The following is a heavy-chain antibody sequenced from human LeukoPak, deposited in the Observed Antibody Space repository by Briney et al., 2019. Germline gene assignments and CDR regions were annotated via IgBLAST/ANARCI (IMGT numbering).Heavy chain of an antibody. D-gene: IGHD3-22*01. CDR3: ARDLYYYDSSGYYPI. Sequence: PGRSLRLSCATSGFSFSIYTMHWVRQAPGKGLEWVAVILYDGSNKYYADSVKGRFTISRDNSKNTLYLQMNSLRAEDTAVYYCARDLYYYDSSGYYPIWGQGTLVTVSS. CDR2: ILYDGSNK. CDR1: GFSFSIYT. V-gene: IGHV3-30*03. J-gene: IGHJ4*02.